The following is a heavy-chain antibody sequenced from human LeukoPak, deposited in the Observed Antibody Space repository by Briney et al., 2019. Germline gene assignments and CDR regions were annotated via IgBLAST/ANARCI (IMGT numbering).Heavy chain of an antibody. CDR2: YSGRT. V-gene: IGHV4-59*01. CDR3: VRESDWLFDH. D-gene: IGHD3-9*01. CDR1: GGSISSYY. Sequence: SETLSLTCTVSGGSISSYYWSWVRQSPEKGLEWMGFYSGRTYYNPSLKGRATISVDTSKNQFSLSLKSVTAADTAVYYCVRESDWLFDHWGQGTLVSVSS. J-gene: IGHJ4*02.